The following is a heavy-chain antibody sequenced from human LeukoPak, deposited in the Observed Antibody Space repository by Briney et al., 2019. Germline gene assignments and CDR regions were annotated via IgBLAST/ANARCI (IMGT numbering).Heavy chain of an antibody. J-gene: IGHJ4*02. CDR3: ARDIRTRYDSSGYSFYY. CDR1: GYTFTGYY. CDR2: INPNSGGT. V-gene: IGHV1-2*02. Sequence: ASVKVPCKASGYTFTGYYMHWVRQAPGQGLEWMGWINPNSGGTNYAQKFQGRVTMTRDTSISTAYMEPSRLRSDDTAVYYCARDIRTRYDSSGYSFYYWGQGTLVTVSS. D-gene: IGHD3-22*01.